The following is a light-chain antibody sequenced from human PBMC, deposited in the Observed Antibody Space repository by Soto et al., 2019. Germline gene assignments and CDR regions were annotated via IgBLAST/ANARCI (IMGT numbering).Light chain of an antibody. CDR1: SSDVGAYNH. V-gene: IGLV2-11*01. J-gene: IGLJ3*02. CDR2: DVI. Sequence: QSALTQPRSVSGSPGQSVTISCTGASSDVGAYNHVSWYRQHPGKAPKLVIYDVIKRPSGVPDRFSGSKSGNTASLTISGLQAEDEADYDCCSYAGRYTWVFGGGTQLTVL. CDR3: CSYAGRYTWV.